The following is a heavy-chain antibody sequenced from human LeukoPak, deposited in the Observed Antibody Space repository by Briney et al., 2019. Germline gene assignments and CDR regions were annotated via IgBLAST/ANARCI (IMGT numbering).Heavy chain of an antibody. CDR3: ATEVWFRADS. CDR2: MSGSGSST. D-gene: IGHD3-10*01. J-gene: IGHJ4*02. Sequence: GGSLRLSCAASGFTFSTYPMSWVRQSPGKGLEWVSSMSGSGSSTYYEDSVKGRFTISRDNSKNTLYLQMNSLRADDTAVYYCATEVWFRADSWGRGTLVTVSS. V-gene: IGHV3-23*01. CDR1: GFTFSTYP.